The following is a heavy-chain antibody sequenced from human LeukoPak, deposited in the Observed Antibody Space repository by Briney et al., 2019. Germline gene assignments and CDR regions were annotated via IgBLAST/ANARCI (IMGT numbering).Heavy chain of an antibody. J-gene: IGHJ4*02. CDR1: GFTFSSYA. D-gene: IGHD2-21*02. V-gene: IGHV3-30-3*02. CDR3: AKLTDCGGDCYSGDHFDY. CDR2: ISYDGSNK. Sequence: PGRSLRLSCAASGFTFSSYAIHWVRQAPGKGLEWVAVISYDGSNKYYADSVKGRFTISRDNSKNTLYLQMNSLRAEDTAVYYCAKLTDCGGDCYSGDHFDYWGQGTLVTVSS.